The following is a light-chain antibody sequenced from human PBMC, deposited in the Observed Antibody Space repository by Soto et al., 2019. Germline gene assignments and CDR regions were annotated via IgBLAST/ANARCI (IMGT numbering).Light chain of an antibody. Sequence: QSALTQPPSASGTPGQSVTISCTGTSSDVGGYNYVSWYQQHPGKAPKLMIYEVSKRPSGVPDRFSGSKSGNTASLTVSGLQAEDEAEYYCSSYAGSSLYVFGTGTKGTVL. CDR1: SSDVGGYNY. V-gene: IGLV2-8*01. CDR2: EVS. CDR3: SSYAGSSLYV. J-gene: IGLJ1*01.